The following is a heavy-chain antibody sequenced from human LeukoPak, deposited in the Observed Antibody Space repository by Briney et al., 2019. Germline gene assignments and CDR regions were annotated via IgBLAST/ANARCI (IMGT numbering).Heavy chain of an antibody. CDR1: GDPISSGGYY. J-gene: IGHJ6*02. CDR3: ARVGATVVYYYYGMDV. D-gene: IGHD4-23*01. CDR2: IYYSGST. V-gene: IGHV4-30-2*01. Sequence: NASETLSLTCTISGDPISSGGYYWNWIRQPPGKGLEWIGYIYYSGSTYYNPSLKSRVTISVDTSKNQFSLKLSSVTAADTAVYYCARVGATVVYYYYGMDVWGQGTTVTVS.